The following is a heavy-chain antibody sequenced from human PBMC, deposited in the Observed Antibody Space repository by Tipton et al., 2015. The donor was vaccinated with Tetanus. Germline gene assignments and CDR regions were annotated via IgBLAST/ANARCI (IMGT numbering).Heavy chain of an antibody. J-gene: IGHJ4*02. Sequence: LRLSCSVSGGSMGTNHWVWIRQPPGKGLEWMGYTYHTGGTYLNPSLKSRVTISVDRSNDRFSLHLSSVTAADTALYFCARAPYNSPGKFYFDSWGQGILVTVSS. CDR2: TYHTGGT. D-gene: IGHD1-1*01. CDR3: ARAPYNSPGKFYFDS. V-gene: IGHV4-30-2*01. CDR1: GGSMGTNH.